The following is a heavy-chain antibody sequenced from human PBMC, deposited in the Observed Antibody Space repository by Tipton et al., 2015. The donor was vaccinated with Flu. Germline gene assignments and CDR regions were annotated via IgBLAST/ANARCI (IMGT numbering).Heavy chain of an antibody. Sequence: SLRLSCAASGFTFSDYYMSCIRQAPGKGLEWVSYISNSGSSIYYADSVKGRFTISRDNAQNSLHLQMTGLRVEDTADYYCARDPSSTLTATRFDPWGQGTLVIVSS. V-gene: IGHV3-11*04. CDR1: GFTFSDYY. J-gene: IGHJ5*02. D-gene: IGHD2-21*02. CDR3: ARDPSSTLTATRFDP. CDR2: ISNSGSSI.